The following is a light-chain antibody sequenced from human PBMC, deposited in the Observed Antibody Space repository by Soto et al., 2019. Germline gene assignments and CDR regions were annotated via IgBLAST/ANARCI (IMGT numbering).Light chain of an antibody. J-gene: IGKJ1*01. CDR2: AAS. CDR3: QQSYSSPPT. CDR1: QSISHH. Sequence: DIQMTQSPSSLSASVEDRVIITCRASQSISHHLNWYQQKPGKAPKLLIFAASSLQSGVPSRVSGSRSGPDVTLTLSSLQPSDFATYYCQQSYSSPPTFGQGNKVEIK. V-gene: IGKV1-39*01.